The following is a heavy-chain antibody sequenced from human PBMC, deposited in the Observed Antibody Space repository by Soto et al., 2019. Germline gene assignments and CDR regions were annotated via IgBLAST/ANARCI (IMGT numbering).Heavy chain of an antibody. V-gene: IGHV3-23*01. D-gene: IGHD3-3*02. CDR2: LSGSGETT. CDR3: ARGRESHSIFDY. Sequence: GGSLRLSCAASGFSYNNYAMNWVRQAPGKGLEWVSSLSGSGETTYYADSVAGRFTISRDNSRNTLNLQMDSLRVEDTAVYYCARGRESHSIFDYWGQGALVTVSS. CDR1: GFSYNNYA. J-gene: IGHJ4*02.